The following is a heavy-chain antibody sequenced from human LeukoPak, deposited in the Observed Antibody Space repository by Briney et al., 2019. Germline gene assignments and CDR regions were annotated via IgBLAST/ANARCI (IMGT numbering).Heavy chain of an antibody. CDR1: GGSISSSSYY. J-gene: IGHJ4*02. D-gene: IGHD6-13*01. V-gene: IGHV4-39*02. Sequence: SETLSLTCTVSGGSISSSSYYWGWIRQPPGKGLEWIGSIYYSGSTYYNPSLKSRVTISVDTSKNQFSLKLSSVTAADTAVYYCARDLEAAAHFDYWGQGTLVTVSS. CDR2: IYYSGST. CDR3: ARDLEAAAHFDY.